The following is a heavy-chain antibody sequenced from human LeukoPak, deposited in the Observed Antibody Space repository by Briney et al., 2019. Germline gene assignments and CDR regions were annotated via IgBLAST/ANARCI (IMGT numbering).Heavy chain of an antibody. CDR2: IYSGGST. CDR1: GFTSRRNK. V-gene: IGHV3-53*01. D-gene: IGHD4-17*01. J-gene: IGHJ4*02. CDR3: ASEHGDANVYFDY. Sequence: PGGSLRSSCAAPGFTSRRNKMSWVRQAPGKGLGGVSVIYSGGSTYYADSVKGRFTISRDNSKNTLFLQMNSLRAEDTAVYYCASEHGDANVYFDYWGQGTLVTVSS.